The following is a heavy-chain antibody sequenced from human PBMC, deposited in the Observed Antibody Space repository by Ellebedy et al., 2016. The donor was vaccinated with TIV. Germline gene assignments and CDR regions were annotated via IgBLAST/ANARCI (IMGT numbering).Heavy chain of an antibody. Sequence: ASVKVSCXASGYTFTGYYMHWVRQAPGQGLEWMGWINPNSGGTNYAQKFQGRVTMTRDTSISTAYMELSRLRSDDTAVYYCASITTYGSGSLIDYWGQGTLVTVSS. J-gene: IGHJ4*02. V-gene: IGHV1-2*02. CDR1: GYTFTGYY. CDR2: INPNSGGT. CDR3: ASITTYGSGSLIDY. D-gene: IGHD3-10*01.